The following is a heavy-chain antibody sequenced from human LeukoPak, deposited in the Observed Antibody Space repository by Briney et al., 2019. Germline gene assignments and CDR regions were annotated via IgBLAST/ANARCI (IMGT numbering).Heavy chain of an antibody. V-gene: IGHV3-23*01. D-gene: IGHD3-16*01. CDR3: AKWGAQAGIYRAVDC. J-gene: IGHJ4*02. Sequence: GGSLRLSCAVSGITFRTYAMSWVRQARGKGLEWVSSINGDGSSTYYADSVKGRFTISRDNSKNTPSLQMNSLRVEDTAVYYCAKWGAQAGIYRAVDCWGRGTLVTVSS. CDR2: INGDGSST. CDR1: GITFRTYA.